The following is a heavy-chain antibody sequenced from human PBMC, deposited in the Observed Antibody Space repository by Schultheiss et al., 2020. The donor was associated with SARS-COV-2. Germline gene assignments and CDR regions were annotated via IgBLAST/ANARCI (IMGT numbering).Heavy chain of an antibody. Sequence: SETLSLTCAVYGGSFSGYYWSWIRQPPGKGLEWIGEINHSGSTNYNPSLKSRVTISVDTSKNQFSLKLSSVTAADTAVYYCARGRGYDFWSGYPTRFDYWGQGTLVTVSS. J-gene: IGHJ4*02. D-gene: IGHD3-3*01. CDR3: ARGRGYDFWSGYPTRFDY. CDR2: INHSGST. V-gene: IGHV4-34*01. CDR1: GGSFSGYY.